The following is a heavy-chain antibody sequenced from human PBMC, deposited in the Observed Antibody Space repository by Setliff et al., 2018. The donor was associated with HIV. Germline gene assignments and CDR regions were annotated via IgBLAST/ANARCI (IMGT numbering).Heavy chain of an antibody. Sequence: ASVKVSCKASGFTFTDFYFHWVQQAPGKGLEWVGRVDPEDNNPTYAERFRDRVTMTRDTSSTTAYMELSTLRSDDTALYYCARDLIRITPHGDLPFWGQGTLVTVSS. J-gene: IGHJ4*02. D-gene: IGHD2-15*01. CDR2: VDPEDNNP. CDR1: GFTFTDFY. CDR3: ARDLIRITPHGDLPF. V-gene: IGHV1-69-2*01.